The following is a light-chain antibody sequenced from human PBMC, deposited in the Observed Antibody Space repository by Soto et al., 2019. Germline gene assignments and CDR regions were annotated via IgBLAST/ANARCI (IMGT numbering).Light chain of an antibody. CDR1: QGISNY. J-gene: IGKJ1*01. CDR3: QKYNSAPRT. CDR2: AAS. V-gene: IGKV1-27*01. Sequence: DIPMTQSPSSLSASVGDRVTITCRASQGISNYLAWYQQKPGKVPKLLIYAASTLQSGVPSRFSGSGSGTDFTLTISSVQPEDGATYYCQKYNSAPRTCGQGTKVEIK.